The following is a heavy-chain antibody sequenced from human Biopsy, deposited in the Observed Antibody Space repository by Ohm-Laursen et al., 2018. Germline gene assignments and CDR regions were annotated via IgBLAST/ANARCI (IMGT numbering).Heavy chain of an antibody. CDR3: ARGLPTEYGDYFSLDY. CDR1: GGTVSRYA. Sequence: SVKVSCKASGGTVSRYAISWARQAPGQGLEWMGGIIPVFGLATYAQRLQGRVSITADTSTNTAYMELSSLRSDDTAVYFCARGLPTEYGDYFSLDYWGQGTLVIVSS. V-gene: IGHV1-69*10. CDR2: IIPVFGLA. J-gene: IGHJ4*02. D-gene: IGHD4-17*01.